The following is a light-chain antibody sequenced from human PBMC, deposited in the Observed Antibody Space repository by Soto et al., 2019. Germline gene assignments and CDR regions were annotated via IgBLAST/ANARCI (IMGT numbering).Light chain of an antibody. CDR3: GSYTSSSSRV. Sequence: QSALTQPASVSGSPGQSITISCTGTSSDVGAYNFVSWYQQHPGKAPKVMIYDVTNRPSGVSDRFSGSKSGNTASLTISGLQAEDEADHYCGSYTSSSSRVFGTGTKVTVL. CDR1: SSDVGAYNF. V-gene: IGLV2-14*01. J-gene: IGLJ1*01. CDR2: DVT.